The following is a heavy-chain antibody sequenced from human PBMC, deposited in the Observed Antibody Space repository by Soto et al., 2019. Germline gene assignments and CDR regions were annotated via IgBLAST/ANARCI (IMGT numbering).Heavy chain of an antibody. Sequence: EVQLVESGGGLVQPGGSLKLSCAASGFTFSGSAMHWVRQASGKGLEWVGRIRSKANSYATAYAASVKGRFTISRDDSKNTAHLQMNSLKSEDTAVYYCTRRGDYSNYIGYYGMDVWGQGTTVTVSS. CDR2: IRSKANSYAT. J-gene: IGHJ6*02. CDR3: TRRGDYSNYIGYYGMDV. CDR1: GFTFSGSA. V-gene: IGHV3-73*02. D-gene: IGHD4-4*01.